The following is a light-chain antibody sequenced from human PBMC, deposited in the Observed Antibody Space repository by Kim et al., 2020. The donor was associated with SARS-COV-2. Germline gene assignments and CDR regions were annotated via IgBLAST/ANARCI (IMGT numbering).Light chain of an antibody. J-gene: IGLJ2*01. Sequence: SSELTQDPAVSVALGQTVRITCQGDSLRIYYATWYQQKPGQAPILVMYGQNKRPSGIPDRFSGSTSGNTASLTITGAQVEDEADYYCNSRDSSGKRVVFGGGTQLAV. CDR3: NSRDSSGKRVV. V-gene: IGLV3-19*01. CDR1: SLRIYY. CDR2: GQN.